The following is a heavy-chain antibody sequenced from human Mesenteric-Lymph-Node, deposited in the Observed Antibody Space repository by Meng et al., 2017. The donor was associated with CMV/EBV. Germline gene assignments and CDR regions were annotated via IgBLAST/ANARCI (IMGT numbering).Heavy chain of an antibody. CDR3: ARASGRVWADAFHI. J-gene: IGHJ3*02. CDR1: GYTFTGYY. D-gene: IGHD2-8*02. CDR2: IDPHTGGP. Sequence: ASVKVSCKASGYTFTGYYVNWVRQAPGQGLGWMGWIDPHTGGPNFAEKFQGRVAMTRDTSISTVYMELGSLGSDDTAVYYCARASGRVWADAFHIWGQGTMVTVSS. V-gene: IGHV1-2*02.